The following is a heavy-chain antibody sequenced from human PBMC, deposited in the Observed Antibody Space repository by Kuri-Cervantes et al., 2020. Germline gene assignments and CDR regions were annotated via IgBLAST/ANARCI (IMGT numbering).Heavy chain of an antibody. CDR1: GGSFSGYC. Sequence: SETLSLTCAVYGGSFSGYCWSWIRQPPGKGLEWIGEINHSGSTNYNPSLKSRVTISGDTSKNQFSLKLSSVTAADTAVYYCATLKVGYYYMDVWGKGTTVTVSS. CDR2: INHSGST. J-gene: IGHJ6*03. CDR3: ATLKVGYYYMDV. D-gene: IGHD1-26*01. V-gene: IGHV4-34*01.